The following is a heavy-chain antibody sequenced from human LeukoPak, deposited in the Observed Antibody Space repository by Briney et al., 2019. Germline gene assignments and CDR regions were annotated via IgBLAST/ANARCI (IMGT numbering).Heavy chain of an antibody. V-gene: IGHV3-23*01. CDR2: ISGSGGST. D-gene: IGHD6-13*01. J-gene: IGHJ4*02. CDR1: GFTFSSYA. CDR3: AKLWVWAAAGEAAD. Sequence: GGSLRLSCAASGFTFSSYAMSWVRQAPGEGLEWVSAISGSGGSTYYADSVKGRFTISRDNSKNTLYLQMNSLRAEDTAVYYCAKLWVWAAAGEAADWGQGTLVTVSS.